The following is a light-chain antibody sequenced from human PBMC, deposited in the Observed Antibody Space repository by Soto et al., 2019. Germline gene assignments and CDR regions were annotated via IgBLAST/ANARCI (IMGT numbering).Light chain of an antibody. V-gene: IGKV1-5*02. CDR2: DAS. CDR3: QQGYTSSIT. J-gene: IGKJ5*01. Sequence: DIQMTQSPSSLSASVGDRVTIICRASQSVSTRLAWYQQKPGKAPKVLIYDASSWAGGVPSRFSGSGSGTDFTLTISSLQPEDFATYYCQQGYTSSITFGQGTRLEIK. CDR1: QSVSTR.